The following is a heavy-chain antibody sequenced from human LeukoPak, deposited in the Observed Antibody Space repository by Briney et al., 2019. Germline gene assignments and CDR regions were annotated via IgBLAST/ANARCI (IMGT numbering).Heavy chain of an antibody. D-gene: IGHD2-21*02. CDR2: IYTNSGGT. Sequence: ASVTVSCTASGYTFTGYYMHWVRQAPGPGLEWMGWIYTNSGGTNYAQKFPGRVTMTSDTSISTAYMELSRLRSYDTAVYYCARVINRVRGGDCPPHYWGQGTLVTVSA. CDR1: GYTFTGYY. J-gene: IGHJ4*02. CDR3: ARVINRVRGGDCPPHY. V-gene: IGHV1-2*02.